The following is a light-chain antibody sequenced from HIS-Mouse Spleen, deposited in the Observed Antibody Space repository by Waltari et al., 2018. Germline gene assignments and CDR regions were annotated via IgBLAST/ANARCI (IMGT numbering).Light chain of an antibody. CDR2: EGS. Sequence: QSALTQPASVSGSPGQSITIYCTGTSSDAGSYTRVSWYQQHPGKAPKLMIYEGSKRPSGVSNRFSGSKSGNTASLTISGLQAEDEADYYCCSYAGSSTWVFGGGTKLTVL. V-gene: IGLV2-23*01. CDR1: SSDAGSYTR. J-gene: IGLJ3*02. CDR3: CSYAGSSTWV.